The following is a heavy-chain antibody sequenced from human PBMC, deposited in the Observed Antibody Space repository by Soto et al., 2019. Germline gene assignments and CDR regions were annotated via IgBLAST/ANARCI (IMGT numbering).Heavy chain of an antibody. CDR1: GGSFSGYY. Sequence: SETLSLTCAVYGGSFSGYYWSWIRQPPGKGLEWIGEINHSGSTNYNPSLKSRVTISVDTSKNQFSLKLSSVTAADTAVYYCARGKPAATGLDYWGQGTLVTVSS. D-gene: IGHD2-2*01. CDR3: ARGKPAATGLDY. CDR2: INHSGST. J-gene: IGHJ4*02. V-gene: IGHV4-34*01.